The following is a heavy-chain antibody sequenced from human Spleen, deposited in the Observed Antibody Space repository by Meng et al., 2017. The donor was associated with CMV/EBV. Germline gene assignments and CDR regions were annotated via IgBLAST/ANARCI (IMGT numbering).Heavy chain of an antibody. CDR3: ARPLRRTYHYESSGYYSYYYYGMDV. V-gene: IGHV1-46*01. CDR2: INPSGGST. CDR1: GYTFTSYY. Sequence: GESLKISCKASGYTFTSYYMHWVRQAPGQGLEWMGIINPSGGSTSYAQKFQGRVTMTRDTSISTVYMELSRLRSDDTAVYYCARPLRRTYHYESSGYYSYYYYGMDVWGQGTPVTVSS. J-gene: IGHJ6*02. D-gene: IGHD3-22*01.